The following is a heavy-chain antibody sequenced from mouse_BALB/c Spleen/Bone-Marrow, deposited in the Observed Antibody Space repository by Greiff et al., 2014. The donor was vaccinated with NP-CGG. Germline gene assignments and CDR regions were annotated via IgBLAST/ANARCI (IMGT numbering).Heavy chain of an antibody. CDR3: AIYYYGSSGFAY. D-gene: IGHD1-1*01. CDR2: IDPANGNT. J-gene: IGHJ3*01. CDR1: GFNIKDTY. V-gene: IGHV14-3*02. Sequence: EVQPQQSGAELVKPGASVKLSCTASGFNIKDTYMHWVKQRPEQGLEWIGRIDPANGNTKYDPKFQGKATITADTSSNTAYLQLSSLTSEDTAVYYCAIYYYGSSGFAYWGQGTLVTVSA.